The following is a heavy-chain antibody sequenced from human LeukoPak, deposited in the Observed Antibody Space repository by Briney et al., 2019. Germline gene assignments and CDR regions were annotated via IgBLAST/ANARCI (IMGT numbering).Heavy chain of an antibody. Sequence: PGGSLRLSCAASGFTFSSYAMHWVRQAPGKGLEYVSAISSNGGSTYYANSVKGRFTISRDNSKITLYLQMGSLRAEDMAVYYCARAEIEVVAATHIDYWGQGTLVTVSS. J-gene: IGHJ4*02. CDR2: ISSNGGST. D-gene: IGHD2-15*01. CDR3: ARAEIEVVAATHIDY. CDR1: GFTFSSYA. V-gene: IGHV3-64*01.